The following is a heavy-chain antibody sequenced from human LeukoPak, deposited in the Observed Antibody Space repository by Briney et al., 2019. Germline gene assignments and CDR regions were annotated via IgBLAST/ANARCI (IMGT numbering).Heavy chain of an antibody. D-gene: IGHD1-20*01. J-gene: IGHJ4*02. Sequence: PGGSLRLSCVASGFNVSSNYMSWVRRAPGKGLAWVSLLYTDRTTYYASSVEGRFTISRDDSRNTIYLHMNSLRADDTAVYYCARGGVYYWNPRYWGQGTLVTVSS. CDR3: ARGGVYYWNPRY. CDR2: LYTDRTT. CDR1: GFNVSSNY. V-gene: IGHV3-53*01.